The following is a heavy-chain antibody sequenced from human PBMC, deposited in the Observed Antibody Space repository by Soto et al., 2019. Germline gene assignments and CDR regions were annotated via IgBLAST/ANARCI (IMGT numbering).Heavy chain of an antibody. CDR1: GGSLSIYY. Sequence: SVPMPLTWTVCGGSLSIYYWSWIRQPPGKGLEWIGYIYYSGSTNYNPSLKSRVTISVDTSKNQFSLKLSSVTAADTAVYYCARAYDYIRASYRFPSTPYYMDVWGKGTTVTGSS. CDR3: ARAYDYIRASYRFPSTPYYMDV. D-gene: IGHD3-16*01. J-gene: IGHJ6*03. V-gene: IGHV4-59*01. CDR2: IYYSGST.